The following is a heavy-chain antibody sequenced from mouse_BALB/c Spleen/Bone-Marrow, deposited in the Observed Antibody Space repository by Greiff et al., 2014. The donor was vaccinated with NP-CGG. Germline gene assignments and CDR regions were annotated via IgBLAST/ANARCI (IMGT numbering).Heavy chain of an antibody. V-gene: IGHV5-9-4*01. CDR2: ISSGGSYT. D-gene: IGHD3-1*01. Sequence: EVNVVESGGGLVKPGGSLKLSCAASGFTFSSYAMSWVRQSPEKRLEWVAEISSGGSYTYYPDTVTGRFTISRDNAKNTLYLEMSSLRSEDTAMYYCARDSSGYLDYWGQGTTLTVSS. CDR1: GFTFSSYA. J-gene: IGHJ2*01. CDR3: ARDSSGYLDY.